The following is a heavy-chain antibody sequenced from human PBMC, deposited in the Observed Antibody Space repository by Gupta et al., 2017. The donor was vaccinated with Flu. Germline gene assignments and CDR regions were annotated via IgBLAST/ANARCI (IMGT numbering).Heavy chain of an antibody. CDR2: IYPGDSDT. V-gene: IGHV5-51*01. CDR1: GYSFTRYW. J-gene: IGHJ4*02. Sequence: EVQLVQSGAEGKQPGESLKIPCKGSGYSFTRYWIGRVRQMPGKGLEWMGIIYPGDSDTRYSPSFQGQVTISADKSISTAYLQWSSLKASDTAMYYCARHPRMATMPKGGFDYWGQGTLVTVSS. D-gene: IGHD5-12*01. CDR3: ARHPRMATMPKGGFDY.